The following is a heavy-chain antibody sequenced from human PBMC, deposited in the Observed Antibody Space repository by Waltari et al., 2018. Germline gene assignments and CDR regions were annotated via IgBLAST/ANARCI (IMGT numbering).Heavy chain of an antibody. J-gene: IGHJ6*03. D-gene: IGHD6-13*01. CDR2: IYTSGST. V-gene: IGHV4-61*02. CDR1: GGSISSGSYY. Sequence: QVQLQESGPGLVKPSQTLSLTCTVSGGSISSGSYYWSWIRPPAGKGLAWIGRIYTSGSTNYNPPLKSRVPISVDTSKTRVSRTLRSVTAAATAAYYCARGIPGYSSSCYRGAVYYYYYMDVWGKGTTVTVSS. CDR3: ARGIPGYSSSCYRGAVYYYYYMDV.